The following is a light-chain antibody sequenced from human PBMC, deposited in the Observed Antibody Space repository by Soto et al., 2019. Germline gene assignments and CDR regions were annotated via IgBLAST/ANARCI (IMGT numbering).Light chain of an antibody. V-gene: IGKV3-15*01. Sequence: TLYEYPEERATPSPRASQSVNSNLAWYQQKPGQAPRLLIYGASSRATGIPARFSGSGSGTEFTLTITSLQSEDFAVYYCQQYNISARTFGQGTKVDIK. CDR3: QQYNISART. CDR2: GAS. CDR1: QSVNSN. J-gene: IGKJ1*01.